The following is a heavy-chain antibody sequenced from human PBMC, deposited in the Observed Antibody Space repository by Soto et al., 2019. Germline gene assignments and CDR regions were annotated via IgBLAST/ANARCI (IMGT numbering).Heavy chain of an antibody. J-gene: IGHJ6*02. CDR1: GYTFTTYA. CDR2: INAGNGDT. CDR3: ARGDSYCSGGSCYSDYYYGMDV. D-gene: IGHD2-15*01. Sequence: GASVKVSCKASGYTFTTYAMHWVRQAPGQRLEWVGWINAGNGDTKYSQKFQGRVTITRDTSASTAYMELSSLRSEDTAVYYCARGDSYCSGGSCYSDYYYGMDVWGQGTTVTVSS. V-gene: IGHV1-3*01.